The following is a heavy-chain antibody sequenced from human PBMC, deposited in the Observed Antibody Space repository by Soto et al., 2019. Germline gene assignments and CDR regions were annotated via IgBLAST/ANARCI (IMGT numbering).Heavy chain of an antibody. J-gene: IGHJ6*02. CDR2: IIPIFGTA. CDR1: GGTFSSYA. D-gene: IGHD6-19*01. Sequence: ASVKVSCKASGGTFSSYAISWVRQAPGQGLEWMGGIIPIFGTANYAQKFQGRVTITADESTSTAYMELSSLRSEDTAVYYCARSGLYSSGWYPNYYYGMDVWGQGTTVTVSS. V-gene: IGHV1-69*13. CDR3: ARSGLYSSGWYPNYYYGMDV.